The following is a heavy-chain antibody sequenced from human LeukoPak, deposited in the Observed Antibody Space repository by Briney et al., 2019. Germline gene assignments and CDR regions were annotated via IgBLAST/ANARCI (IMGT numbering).Heavy chain of an antibody. CDR2: ISYDGSNK. V-gene: IGHV3-30-3*01. D-gene: IGHD4-17*01. CDR3: AKDHYGFDY. Sequence: GGSLRLSCAASSFTFSNYAMHWVRQAPGKGLEWVAVISYDGSNKYYADSVKGRFTISRDNSKNTLCLQMNSLRPEDTAVYYCAKDHYGFDYWGQGTLVTVSS. CDR1: SFTFSNYA. J-gene: IGHJ4*02.